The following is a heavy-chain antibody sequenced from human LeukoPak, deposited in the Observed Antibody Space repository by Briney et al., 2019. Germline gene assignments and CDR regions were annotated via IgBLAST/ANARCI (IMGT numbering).Heavy chain of an antibody. V-gene: IGHV1-18*04. D-gene: IGHD1/OR15-1a*01. J-gene: IGHJ6*04. CDR1: GYTFTIYG. Sequence: ASVKVSFKASGYTFTIYGISWVRQAPGQGLEWMGWISAYNGNTNYAQKLQGRVTMTTDTSTSTAYMELRSPRSVDTAVYYCARDSDWNTVNYYYGMDVWGKGTTVTVSS. CDR2: ISAYNGNT. CDR3: ARDSDWNTVNYYYGMDV.